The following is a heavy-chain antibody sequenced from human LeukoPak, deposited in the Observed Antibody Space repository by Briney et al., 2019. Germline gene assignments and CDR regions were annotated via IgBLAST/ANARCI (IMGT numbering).Heavy chain of an antibody. J-gene: IGHJ6*03. V-gene: IGHV1-69*05. CDR1: GGTFSSYA. Sequence: SVKVSCKASGGTFSSYAISWVRQAPGQGLEWMGGIIPIFGTANYAQKFQGRVTITTDESTSTAYMELSSLRSEDTAVYYCASAPRDYYYYYYMDVWGKGTTVTVSS. D-gene: IGHD3-10*01. CDR3: ASAPRDYYYYYYMDV. CDR2: IIPIFGTA.